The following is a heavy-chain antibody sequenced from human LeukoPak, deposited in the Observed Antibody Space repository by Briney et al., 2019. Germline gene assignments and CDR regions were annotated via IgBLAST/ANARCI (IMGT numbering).Heavy chain of an antibody. D-gene: IGHD2-8*01. J-gene: IGHJ4*02. CDR3: ATGEMVYAPQFDY. CDR1: GFTFTNSA. CDR2: ISGSGGST. Sequence: GGSLRLSCAASGFTFTNSAMSWVRQAPGKGLEWDSAISGSGGSTYYADSVKGRFTISRDNSRNTLYLEMHSLRAEDTAVYYCATGEMVYAPQFDYWGQGTLVTVSS. V-gene: IGHV3-23*01.